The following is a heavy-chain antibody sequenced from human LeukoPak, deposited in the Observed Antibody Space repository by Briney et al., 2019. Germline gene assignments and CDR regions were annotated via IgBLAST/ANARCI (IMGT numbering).Heavy chain of an antibody. CDR1: GGSISSYY. CDR2: IYYSGST. Sequence: PSETLSLTCTVSGGSISSYYWSWIRQPPGKGLEWIGYIYYSGSTNYNPSLKSRVTISVDTSKNQFSLKLSSVTAADTAVYYCARAFHPLDFSSSWYSGPTRPKYYYYMDVWGKGTTVTVSS. J-gene: IGHJ6*03. V-gene: IGHV4-59*01. CDR3: ARAFHPLDFSSSWYSGPTRPKYYYYMDV. D-gene: IGHD6-13*01.